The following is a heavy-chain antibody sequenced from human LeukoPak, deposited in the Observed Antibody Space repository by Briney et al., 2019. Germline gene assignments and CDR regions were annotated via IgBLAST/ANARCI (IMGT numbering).Heavy chain of an antibody. J-gene: IGHJ4*02. CDR2: INHSGST. Sequence: TSETLSLTCTVSAGSISSSTYYWAWIRQPPGKGLEWIGEINHSGSTNYNPSLKSRVTISVDTSKNQFSLKLSSVTAADTAVYYCARQIDPTVTTEYYFDYWGQGTLVTVSS. V-gene: IGHV4-39*01. CDR1: AGSISSSTYY. D-gene: IGHD4-17*01. CDR3: ARQIDPTVTTEYYFDY.